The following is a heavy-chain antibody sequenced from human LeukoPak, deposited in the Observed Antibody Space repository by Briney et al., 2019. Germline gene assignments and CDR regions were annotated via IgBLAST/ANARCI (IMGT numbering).Heavy chain of an antibody. CDR2: IHTSGNT. CDR1: GGSVSSGNFY. J-gene: IGHJ3*02. V-gene: IGHV4-61*02. Sequence: PSETLSLTCTVSGGSVSSGNFYWTWIRQPAGNQLEWIGRIHTSGNTNHNPSLWSRVTISTDTSKSQFSLTLNFVTAADTAVYYCARDRGGYSFDIWGQGTTVTVSS. CDR3: ARDRGGYSFDI. D-gene: IGHD6-13*01.